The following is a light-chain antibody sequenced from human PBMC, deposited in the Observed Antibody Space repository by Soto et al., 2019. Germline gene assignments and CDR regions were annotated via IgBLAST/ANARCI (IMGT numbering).Light chain of an antibody. J-gene: IGLJ2*01. V-gene: IGLV2-23*01. CDR3: CAYVGSSNSVV. CDR2: EGI. Sequence: QSALTQPASVSGSPGQSITISCTGTSSDVGNYNLVSWYQHHPGKAPKMMLYEGIKRPSGVSNRISGSKSGDTASLTISGLQAEDEADYYCCAYVGSSNSVVFGGGTKVTVL. CDR1: SSDVGNYNL.